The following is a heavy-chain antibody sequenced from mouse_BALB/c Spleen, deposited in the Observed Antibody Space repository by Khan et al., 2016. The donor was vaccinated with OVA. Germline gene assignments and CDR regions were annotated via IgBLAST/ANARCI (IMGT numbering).Heavy chain of an antibody. CDR3: ARRTTVSTMDY. D-gene: IGHD1-1*01. Sequence: QMQLEESGAELARPGASVKMSCKASGYTFTSNTMHWVKQRPGQGLEWIGYINPSSGYTNYNQNFKDKATLTADKSSSTDYMQLSSLNSADSAVDYDARRTTVSTMDYWGQGTSVTVSS. CDR2: INPSSGYT. V-gene: IGHV1-4*01. CDR1: GYTFTSNT. J-gene: IGHJ4*01.